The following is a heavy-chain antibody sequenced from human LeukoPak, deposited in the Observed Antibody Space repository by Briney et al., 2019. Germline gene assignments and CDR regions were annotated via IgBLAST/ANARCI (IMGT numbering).Heavy chain of an antibody. V-gene: IGHV3-23*01. CDR1: GFTFSRYA. CDR3: AKDFHGDFPYFFDY. CDR2: ISGSGGGT. Sequence: GGSLRLSCAASGFTFSRYAISWVRQAPGKGLEWVSAISGSGGGTYYADSVKGRFTISRDNSKNTFNLQMNSLRAEDTALYYCAKDFHGDFPYFFDYWGQGTLVTVSS. J-gene: IGHJ4*02.